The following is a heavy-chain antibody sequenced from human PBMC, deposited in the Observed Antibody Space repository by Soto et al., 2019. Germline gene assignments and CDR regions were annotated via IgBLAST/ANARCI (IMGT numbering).Heavy chain of an antibody. CDR3: ARGVAQLELRYEPYFDY. J-gene: IGHJ4*02. D-gene: IGHD1-7*01. V-gene: IGHV1-3*01. Sequence: GASVKVSCKASGYTFTSYAMHWVRQAPGQRLEWMGWINAGNGNTKYSQKFQGRVTITRDTSASTAYMELSSLRSEDTAVYYCARGVAQLELRYEPYFDYWGQGTLVTVSS. CDR2: INAGNGNT. CDR1: GYTFTSYA.